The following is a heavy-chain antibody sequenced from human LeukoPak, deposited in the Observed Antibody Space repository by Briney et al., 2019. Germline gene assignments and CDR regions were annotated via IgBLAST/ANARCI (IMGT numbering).Heavy chain of an antibody. V-gene: IGHV4-30-2*01. Sequence: SQTLSLTCAVSSGSISSGGYSWSWIRQPPGKGLEWIGYIYHSGSTYYNPSLKSRVTISVDRSKNQFSLKLSSVTAADTAVYYCASLYYYGSGTKKGGYFDYWGQGTLVTVSS. D-gene: IGHD3-10*01. CDR1: SGSISSGGYS. J-gene: IGHJ4*02. CDR3: ASLYYYGSGTKKGGYFDY. CDR2: IYHSGST.